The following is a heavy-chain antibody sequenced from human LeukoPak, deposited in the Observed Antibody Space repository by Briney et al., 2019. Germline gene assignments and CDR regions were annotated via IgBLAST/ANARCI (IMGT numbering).Heavy chain of an antibody. J-gene: IGHJ5*02. CDR1: GFTFSSCA. V-gene: IGHV3-23*01. CDR2: ISGSGGST. Sequence: GGSLRLSCAASGFTFSSCAMSWVRQAPGRGLEWVSAISGSGGSTYYADSVEGRFTISRDNSKNALYLQMNSLRAEDTAVYCCAIVRITMVRGVTGWFDPWGQGTLVTVSS. D-gene: IGHD3-10*01. CDR3: AIVRITMVRGVTGWFDP.